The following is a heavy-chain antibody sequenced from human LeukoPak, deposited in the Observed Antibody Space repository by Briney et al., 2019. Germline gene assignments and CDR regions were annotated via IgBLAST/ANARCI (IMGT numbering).Heavy chain of an antibody. V-gene: IGHV3-23*01. CDR1: GFTFSSYA. CDR3: AKDFRDGSSSFDY. J-gene: IGHJ4*02. CDR2: TSGSGGST. Sequence: GGSLRLSCAASGFTFSSYAMSWVRQAPGEGLEWVSATSGSGGSTYYADSVKGRFTISRDNSKNTLYLQMNSLRAEDTAVYYCAKDFRDGSSSFDYWGQGTLVTVSS. D-gene: IGHD6-6*01.